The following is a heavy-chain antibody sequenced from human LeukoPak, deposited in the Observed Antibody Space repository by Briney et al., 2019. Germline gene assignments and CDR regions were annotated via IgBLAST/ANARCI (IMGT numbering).Heavy chain of an antibody. D-gene: IGHD3-10*01. J-gene: IGHJ3*02. V-gene: IGHV3-21*01. CDR3: ARARDYYGLGSYWSFAFDI. CDR1: GFTFSSYS. CDR2: ISSSSSYI. Sequence: GGSLRLSCAASGFTFSSYSMNWVRQAPGKGLEWVSSISSSSSYIYYADSVKGRFTISRDNAKNSLYLQMNSLRAEDTAVYYCARARDYYGLGSYWSFAFDIWGQGTMVTVSS.